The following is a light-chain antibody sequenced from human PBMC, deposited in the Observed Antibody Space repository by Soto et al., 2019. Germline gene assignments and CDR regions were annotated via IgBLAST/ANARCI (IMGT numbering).Light chain of an antibody. CDR1: SSDGGGYNY. Sequence: QSVLTQPASVSGSPGQSITISCTGSSSDGGGYNYVPWYQQHPGKAPKLMIYDVSNRPSGVSNRFSGSKSGNTASLTITGLQAEDEADYYCSSYTSSSTLYVFGTGT. CDR2: DVS. J-gene: IGLJ1*01. CDR3: SSYTSSSTLYV. V-gene: IGLV2-14*01.